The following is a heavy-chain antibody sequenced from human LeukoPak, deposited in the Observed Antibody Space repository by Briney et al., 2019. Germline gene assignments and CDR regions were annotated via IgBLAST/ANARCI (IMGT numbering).Heavy chain of an antibody. V-gene: IGHV3-48*02. Sequence: GRSLRLSCAASGFTFSSYSMNWVRQAPGKGLEWVSYISSSSNTICYADSVKGRFTISRDNAKNSLYLQMNSLRDEDTAVYYCARDLGGSYYFDYWGQGTLVTASS. CDR2: ISSSSNTI. CDR3: ARDLGGSYYFDY. CDR1: GFTFSSYS. J-gene: IGHJ4*02. D-gene: IGHD1-26*01.